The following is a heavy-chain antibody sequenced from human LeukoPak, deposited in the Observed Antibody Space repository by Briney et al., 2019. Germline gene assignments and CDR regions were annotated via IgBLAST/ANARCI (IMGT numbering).Heavy chain of an antibody. CDR3: ARGISEFGELFFDY. CDR2: IYPNTSST. CDR1: GYTFTGNY. J-gene: IGHJ4*02. V-gene: IGHV1-2*02. Sequence: ASVKVSCKASGYTFTGNYMHWVREAPGRGLEWMGCIYPNTSSTNYAQKFQGRVTMTRDTTISTAYMELSQLSCVDTAVYYCARGISEFGELFFDYWGQGTLVTVSS. D-gene: IGHD3-10*01.